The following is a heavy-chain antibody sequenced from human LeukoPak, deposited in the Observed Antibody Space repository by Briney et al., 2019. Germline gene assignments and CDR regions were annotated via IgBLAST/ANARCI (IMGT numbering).Heavy chain of an antibody. V-gene: IGHV3-7*01. CDR2: IKYDGSEK. CDR3: AKVPLSSSGWDREYYFDY. CDR1: GFTFSSYW. D-gene: IGHD6-19*01. Sequence: GGSLRLSCAASGFTFSSYWMSWVRQAPGKGLEWVANIKYDGSEKYYVDSVKGRFTISRDNSKNTLYLQMNSLRAEDTAVYYCAKVPLSSSGWDREYYFDYWGQGTLVTVSS. J-gene: IGHJ4*02.